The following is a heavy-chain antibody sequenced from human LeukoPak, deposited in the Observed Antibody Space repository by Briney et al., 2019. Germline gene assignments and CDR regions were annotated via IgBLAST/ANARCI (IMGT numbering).Heavy chain of an antibody. CDR3: AKGGPPEDDY. D-gene: IGHD1-14*01. V-gene: IGHV3-30*02. CDR2: IRYDGSNK. CDR1: GFTFSSYG. J-gene: IGHJ4*02. Sequence: GGSLRLSCAASGFTFSSYGMHWVRHAPGKGLEWVAFIRYDGSNKYYADSVKGRFTISRDNSKNTLYLQMNSLRAEDTAVYYCAKGGPPEDDYWGQGTLVTVSS.